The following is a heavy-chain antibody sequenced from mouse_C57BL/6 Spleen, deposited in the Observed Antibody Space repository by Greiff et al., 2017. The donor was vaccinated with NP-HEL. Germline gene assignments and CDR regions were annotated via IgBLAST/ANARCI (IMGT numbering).Heavy chain of an antibody. J-gene: IGHJ2*01. CDR1: GFSFTTYA. CDR2: ISSTSNNYAT. CDR3: VRQRGDSSVPYYFDY. Sequence: EVQRVESGGGLVQPKGSLKLSCAASGFSFTTYAMNWVRQAPGQGLEWVARISSTSNNYATYYADSVKDTFTISRDNAEIMIYLKMNYLKTENTAIYDCVRQRGDSSVPYYFDYWGQGTTLTVSS. V-gene: IGHV10-1*01. D-gene: IGHD3-2*02.